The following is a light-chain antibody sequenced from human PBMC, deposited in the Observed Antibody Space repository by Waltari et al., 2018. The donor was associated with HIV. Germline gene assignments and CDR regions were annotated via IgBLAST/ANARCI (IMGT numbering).Light chain of an antibody. V-gene: IGKV1-9*01. CDR3: QHLNSYPIT. J-gene: IGKJ5*01. Sequence: IQLTQSPSFLSASVGDRVTVTCRASQDISSFLAWYQQKPGKAPKLLIYAASTLQSGVPSRFSGSGSGTEFTLTISSLQPEDFATYYCQHLNSYPITFGQGTRLEI. CDR2: AAS. CDR1: QDISSF.